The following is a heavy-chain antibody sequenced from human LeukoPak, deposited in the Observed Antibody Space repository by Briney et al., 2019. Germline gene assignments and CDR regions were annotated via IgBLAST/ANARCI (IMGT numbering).Heavy chain of an antibody. CDR3: AKGGYGYWYFDL. CDR1: GFTFSSYG. D-gene: IGHD5-18*01. CDR2: ISYDGSNK. Sequence: LRLSCAASGFTFSSYGMHWVRQAPGKGLGWVAVISYDGSNKYYADSVKSRFTISRDNSKNTLYLQMNSLRAEDTAVYYCAKGGYGYWYFDLWGRGTLVTVSS. J-gene: IGHJ2*01. V-gene: IGHV3-30*18.